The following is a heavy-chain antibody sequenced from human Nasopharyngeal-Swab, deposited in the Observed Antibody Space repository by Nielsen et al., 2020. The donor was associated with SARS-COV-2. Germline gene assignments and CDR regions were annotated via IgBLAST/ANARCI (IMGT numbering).Heavy chain of an antibody. CDR3: ARERTDGYNVSFDPYNWFDP. J-gene: IGHJ5*02. CDR2: IYYSGST. D-gene: IGHD5-24*01. Sequence: RQAAGQRLEGVGYIYYSGSTNYNPSLKSRVTISVDTSKNQFSLKLSSVTAADTAVYYCARERTDGYNVSFDPYNWFDPWGQGTLVTVSS. V-gene: IGHV4-59*01.